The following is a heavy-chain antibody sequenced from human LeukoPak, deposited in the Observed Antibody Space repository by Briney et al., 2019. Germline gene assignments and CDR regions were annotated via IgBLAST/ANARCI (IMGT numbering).Heavy chain of an antibody. J-gene: IGHJ4*02. CDR2: ISHSGST. V-gene: IGHV4-59*08. CDR1: GGSISGNY. CDR3: ASKAPLYYFDY. Sequence: SGTLSLTCTVSGGSISGNYWSWIRQSPGKGLEWIGHISHSGSTDYNPSLKSRVTISLDTSKNQFPLRLTSVTAADTAVYHCASKAPLYYFDYWGQGTLVTVSS.